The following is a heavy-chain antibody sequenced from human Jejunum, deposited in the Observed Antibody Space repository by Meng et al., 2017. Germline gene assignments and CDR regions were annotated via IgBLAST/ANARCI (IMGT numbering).Heavy chain of an antibody. D-gene: IGHD1-26*01. Sequence: RGAGPGLVWLSSSLSLTCSASGDSFSSDNYYWSWIRQPQGKGLEWIGYVYYSGHTDCNPSLRSRLSISIDTSKNHFSLKLSSVTAADTAVYYCARTPLYSGSYYFDPWGQGALVTVSS. CDR1: GDSFSSDNYY. CDR2: VYYSGHT. J-gene: IGHJ4*02. V-gene: IGHV4-61*03. CDR3: ARTPLYSGSYYFDP.